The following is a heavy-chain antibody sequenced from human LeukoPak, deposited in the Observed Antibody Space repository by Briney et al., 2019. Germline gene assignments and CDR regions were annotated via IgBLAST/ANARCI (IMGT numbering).Heavy chain of an antibody. Sequence: PGGSLRLSCAASGFTFDDYAMHWVRQAPGKGLEWVSGISWNSGSIGYADSVKGRFTISRDNAKNSLYLQMNSLRAEDTALYYCAKAQRPSGHDAFDIWGQGTMVTVSS. CDR2: ISWNSGSI. D-gene: IGHD3-10*01. CDR3: AKAQRPSGHDAFDI. V-gene: IGHV3-9*01. CDR1: GFTFDDYA. J-gene: IGHJ3*02.